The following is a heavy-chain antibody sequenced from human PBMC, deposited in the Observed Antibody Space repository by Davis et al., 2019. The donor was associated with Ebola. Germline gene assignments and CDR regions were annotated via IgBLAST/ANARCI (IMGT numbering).Heavy chain of an antibody. D-gene: IGHD3-16*01. V-gene: IGHV3-72*01. J-gene: IGHJ3*02. CDR2: IRDKANSYTT. CDR3: ARVWGTGARAADI. Sequence: GESLKISCAASGFTFSSYAMHWVRQAPGQGLEWVGRIRDKANSYTTEYAASVNGRFTISRDDSQNSLYLRMNSLKTEDTALYFCARVWGTGARAADIWGQGTMVTVSS. CDR1: GFTFSSYA.